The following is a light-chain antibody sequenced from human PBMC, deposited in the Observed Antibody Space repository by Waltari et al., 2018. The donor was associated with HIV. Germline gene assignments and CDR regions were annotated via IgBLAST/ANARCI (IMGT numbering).Light chain of an antibody. V-gene: IGLV2-23*02. J-gene: IGLJ2*01. CDR1: SSDVGAYNL. CDR2: EVT. Sequence: QSALTQVASVSGSPGQSIPISCTGTSSDVGAYNLVSRYHQHPGTAPQLLIFEVTKRPSGISDRCSGSRSGNTASLTISGLQAEDEGDYYCCSYTGRGILFGGGTKLTVL. CDR3: CSYTGRGIL.